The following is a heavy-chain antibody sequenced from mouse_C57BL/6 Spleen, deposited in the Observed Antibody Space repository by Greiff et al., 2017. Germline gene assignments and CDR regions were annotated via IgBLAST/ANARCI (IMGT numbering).Heavy chain of an antibody. D-gene: IGHD1-1*01. J-gene: IGHJ4*01. Sequence: EVKLMESGGGLVKPGGSLKLSCAASGFTFSDYGMHWVRQAPEKGLEWVAYISSGSSTIYYADTVKGRVTISRDNAKNTLFLQMTSLRSEDTAMYYCATYGSSYNYAMDYWGQGTSVTVSS. CDR1: GFTFSDYG. CDR2: ISSGSSTI. V-gene: IGHV5-17*01. CDR3: ATYGSSYNYAMDY.